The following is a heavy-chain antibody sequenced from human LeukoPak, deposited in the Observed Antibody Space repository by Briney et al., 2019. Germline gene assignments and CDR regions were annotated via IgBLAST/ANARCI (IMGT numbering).Heavy chain of an antibody. V-gene: IGHV3-53*01. CDR1: GFTVSSNY. CDR3: ARDPGYSYGTFDY. J-gene: IGHJ4*02. Sequence: PGGSLRLSCAASGFTVSSNYMSWVRQAPGKGLEWVSVIYSGGSTYYADSVKGRFTISRDNSKNTLYLQMNSLRAEDTAVYYCARDPGYSYGTFDYWGQGTLVTVS. CDR2: IYSGGST. D-gene: IGHD5-18*01.